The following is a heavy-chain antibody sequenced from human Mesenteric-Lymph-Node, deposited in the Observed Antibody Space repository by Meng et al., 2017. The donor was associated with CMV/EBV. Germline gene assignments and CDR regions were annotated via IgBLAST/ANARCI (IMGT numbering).Heavy chain of an antibody. V-gene: IGHV1-46*01. CDR3: ARRGVYNWNIPAPDY. D-gene: IGHD1/OR15-1a*01. CDR2: INPSGGST. CDR1: GYTFSNYY. J-gene: IGHJ4*02. Sequence: ASVKVSCKASGYTFSNYYIHWVRQAPGQGLEWMGIINPSGGSTNYAQKFQGRATMTRDTSTSTVYMELSSLRSEDTAVYYCARRGVYNWNIPAPDYWGQGTLVTVSS.